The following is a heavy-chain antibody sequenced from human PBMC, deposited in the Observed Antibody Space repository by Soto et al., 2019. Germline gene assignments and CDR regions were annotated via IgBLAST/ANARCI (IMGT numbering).Heavy chain of an antibody. CDR1: GGSISSPSYY. D-gene: IGHD1-1*01. J-gene: IGHJ4*02. Sequence: PSETLSLTCSVSGGSISSPSYYWGWIRQPPGKGLEWIGSIYYSGNTYYNPSLKSRVTIFVDTSRNQFSLKVNSVTAADTAVYFCARLTGITTFRRDYWGQGTLVPVYS. CDR3: ARLTGITTFRRDY. CDR2: IYYSGNT. V-gene: IGHV4-39*01.